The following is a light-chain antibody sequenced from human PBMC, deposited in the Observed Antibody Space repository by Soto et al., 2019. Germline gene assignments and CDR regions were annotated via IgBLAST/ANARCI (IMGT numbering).Light chain of an antibody. CDR2: AAS. Sequence: AIRMTQSPSSLSASTVDRVAITFRASQGISSYLAWYQQKPGKAPKLLIYAASTLQSGVPSRFSGSGSGTDFTLTISCLQSEDFATYYCQQYYSYPWTFGQGSMVDVK. V-gene: IGKV1-8*01. J-gene: IGKJ1*01. CDR3: QQYYSYPWT. CDR1: QGISSY.